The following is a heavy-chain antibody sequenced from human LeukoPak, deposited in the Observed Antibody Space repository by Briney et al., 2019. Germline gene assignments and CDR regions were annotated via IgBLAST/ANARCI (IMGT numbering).Heavy chain of an antibody. CDR2: IYPGDSDT. CDR1: GYSFTSYW. V-gene: IGHV5-51*01. Sequence: GESLKISCKGFGYSFTSYWIAWVRQMPGKGLEWMGIIYPGDSDTRYSPSFQGQVTISADKSISTAYLQWSSLKASDTAMYYCARRRGYSYGYYYYYVDVWGKGTTVTVSS. CDR3: ARRRGYSYGYYYYYVDV. J-gene: IGHJ6*03. D-gene: IGHD5-18*01.